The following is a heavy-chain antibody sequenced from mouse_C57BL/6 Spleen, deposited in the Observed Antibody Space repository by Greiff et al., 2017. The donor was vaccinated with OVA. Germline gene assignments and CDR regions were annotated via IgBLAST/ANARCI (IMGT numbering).Heavy chain of an antibody. J-gene: IGHJ2*01. Sequence: VQLQQPGTELVKPGASVKLSCKASGYTFPSYWMHWVKQRPGQGLEWIGNINPSNGGTNYNEKFKSKATLTVDKSSSTAYMQLSSLTSEDSAVYYCAREDTTVVANYFDYWGQGTTLTVSS. CDR1: GYTFPSYW. D-gene: IGHD1-1*01. V-gene: IGHV1-53*01. CDR3: AREDTTVVANYFDY. CDR2: INPSNGGT.